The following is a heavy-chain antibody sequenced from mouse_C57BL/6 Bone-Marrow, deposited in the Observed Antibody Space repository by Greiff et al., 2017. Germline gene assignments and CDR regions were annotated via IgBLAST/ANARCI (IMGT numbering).Heavy chain of an antibody. V-gene: IGHV5-9-1*02. CDR1: GFTFSSSA. CDR3: TRCPAVVGMDY. J-gene: IGHJ4*01. CDR2: INSGGDYI. Sequence: EVQLVESGEGLVKPGGSLKLSCAASGFTFSSSAMSWVRQTPEKRLEWVAYINSGGDYIYYADTVKGRFTISRDNARNTLYLQMSSLKSEDTGMYYCTRCPAVVGMDYWGQGTSVTVSS. D-gene: IGHD1-1*01.